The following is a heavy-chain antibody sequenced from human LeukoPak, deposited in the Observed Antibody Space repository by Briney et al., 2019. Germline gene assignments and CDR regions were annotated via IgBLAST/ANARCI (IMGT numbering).Heavy chain of an antibody. CDR2: INRDGGGK. J-gene: IGHJ4*02. Sequence: GGSLRLSCAASGFAFSGYWMSWVRQAPGKGLEWVANINRDGGGKDYVDSVKGRFTISRDNAKNSLYLQMNSLRVQDTAVYYCARDGMPIDYWGQGTPVTVSS. D-gene: IGHD1-1*01. V-gene: IGHV3-7*04. CDR1: GFAFSGYW. CDR3: ARDGMPIDY.